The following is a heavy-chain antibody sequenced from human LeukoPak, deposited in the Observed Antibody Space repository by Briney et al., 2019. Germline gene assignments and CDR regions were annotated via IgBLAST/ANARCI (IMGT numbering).Heavy chain of an antibody. CDR1: GYTFTSYD. J-gene: IGHJ4*02. V-gene: IGHV1-8*01. D-gene: IGHD3-10*01. CDR3: ARGYTMVRGVKFWAPKEYYFDY. Sequence: ASVKVSCKASGYTFTSYDINWVRQATGQGLEWMGWMNPNSGNTGYAQKFQGRVTMTRNTSISTAYMELSSLRSEDTAVYYCARGYTMVRGVKFWAPKEYYFDYWGQGTLVTVSS. CDR2: MNPNSGNT.